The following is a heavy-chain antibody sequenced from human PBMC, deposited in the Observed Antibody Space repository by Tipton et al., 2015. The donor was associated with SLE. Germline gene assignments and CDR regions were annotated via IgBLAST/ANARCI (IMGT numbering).Heavy chain of an antibody. CDR3: AKDGGHGYRLNAMDI. Sequence: SLRLSCAVSGFTFSSFAMSWVRQAPGKGLEWVSVIYSGGNRTFYADSVKGRFTISRDNTKNMLYLQMNSLRGEDTALYFCAKDGGHGYRLNAMDIWGQGTMVTVSS. D-gene: IGHD3-16*02. J-gene: IGHJ3*02. V-gene: IGHV3-23*03. CDR1: GFTFSSFA. CDR2: IYSGGNRT.